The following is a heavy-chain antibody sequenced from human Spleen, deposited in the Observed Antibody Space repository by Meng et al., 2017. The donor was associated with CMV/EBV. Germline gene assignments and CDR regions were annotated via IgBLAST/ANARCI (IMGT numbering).Heavy chain of an antibody. J-gene: IGHJ3*02. Sequence: ASVKVSCKASGYTFTSNYMYWVRQAPGQGLEWMGIINPSGGRTTYAQKFQGRVTMTRDSSTSTVYMELSSLRFDDTAVYYCARRGYCSSSRCIESALDIWGQGTMVTVSS. CDR3: ARRGYCSSSRCIESALDI. CDR2: INPSGGRT. V-gene: IGHV1-46*01. D-gene: IGHD2-2*01. CDR1: GYTFTSNY.